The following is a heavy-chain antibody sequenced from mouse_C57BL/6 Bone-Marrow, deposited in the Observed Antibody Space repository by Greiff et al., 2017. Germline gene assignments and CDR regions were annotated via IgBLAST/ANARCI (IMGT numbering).Heavy chain of an antibody. D-gene: IGHD2-3*01. Sequence: EVQLQQSGPELVKPGASVKISCKASGYTFTDYYMNWVKQSHGKSLEWIGDINPNNGGTSYNQKFKGKATLTVDKSSSTAYMELRSLTSEDSAVYYCAREDRWLPYYAMDYWGQGTSVTVSS. J-gene: IGHJ4*01. V-gene: IGHV1-26*01. CDR2: INPNNGGT. CDR3: AREDRWLPYYAMDY. CDR1: GYTFTDYY.